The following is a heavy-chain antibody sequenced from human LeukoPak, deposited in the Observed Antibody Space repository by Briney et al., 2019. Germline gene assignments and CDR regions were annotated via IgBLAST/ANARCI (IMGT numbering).Heavy chain of an antibody. V-gene: IGHV4-31*03. CDR2: IYYSGST. Sequence: SETLSLTCTVSGGSISSGGYYWSWIRQHPGKGLEWIGYIYYSGSTYYNPSLKSRVTISVDTSKNQFSLKLSSVTAADTAVYYCASTVTTNWYFDLWGRGTLVTVSS. D-gene: IGHD4-11*01. J-gene: IGHJ2*01. CDR3: ASTVTTNWYFDL. CDR1: GGSISSGGYY.